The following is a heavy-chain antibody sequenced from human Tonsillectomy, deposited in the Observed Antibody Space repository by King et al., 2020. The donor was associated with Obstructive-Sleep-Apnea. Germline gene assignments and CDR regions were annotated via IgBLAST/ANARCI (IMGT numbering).Heavy chain of an antibody. Sequence: QLVQSGAEVKKPGASLKVSCKASGYTFSNFDINWVRQATGQGLEWMGWMNPNSGNTGYSQKFQGRVTMTRDTPSDTAYMELSSLTSEDTAVYYCARSLGFFDSVWVIDRPSSLDSWGQGSPVIVSS. CDR3: ARSLGFFDSVWVIDRPSSLDS. D-gene: IGHD3-16*02. V-gene: IGHV1-8*02. J-gene: IGHJ4*02. CDR1: GYTFSNFD. CDR2: MNPNSGNT.